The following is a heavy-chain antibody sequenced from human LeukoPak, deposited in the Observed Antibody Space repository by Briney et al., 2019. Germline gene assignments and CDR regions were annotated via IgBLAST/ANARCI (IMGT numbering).Heavy chain of an antibody. V-gene: IGHV3-23*01. J-gene: IGHJ4*02. CDR1: GFTFSNYA. D-gene: IGHD6-19*01. CDR3: AKDPGLFSRGWDGDF. Sequence: PGGSLRLSCAASGFTFSNYAISWVRQAPGKGLEWVSTIGGSGAKTFYADSVKGRFTISRDNSQNTVHLQMNALGAEDTAVYYCAKDPGLFSRGWDGDFWGQGTQVTVSS. CDR2: IGGSGAKT.